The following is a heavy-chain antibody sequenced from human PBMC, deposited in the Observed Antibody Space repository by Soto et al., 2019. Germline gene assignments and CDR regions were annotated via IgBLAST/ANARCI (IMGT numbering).Heavy chain of an antibody. V-gene: IGHV1-3*01. CDR1: GYTFTTHG. CDR3: ARDVIMTIFGVPTHY. J-gene: IGHJ4*02. Sequence: ASVKVSCKASGYTFTTHGMHWVRQAPGQGLEWMGWINAGSGNTRYSQKFQGRVIISVDTTASTAYMELSSLGSEDTAVYFCARDVIMTIFGVPTHYWGQGTLVTVSS. CDR2: INAGSGNT. D-gene: IGHD3-3*01.